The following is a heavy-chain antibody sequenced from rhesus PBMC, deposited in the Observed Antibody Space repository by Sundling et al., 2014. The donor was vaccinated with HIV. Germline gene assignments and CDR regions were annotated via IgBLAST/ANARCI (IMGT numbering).Heavy chain of an antibody. V-gene: IGHV4S9*01. J-gene: IGHJ4*01. CDR3: ARAPMTTLTFDF. CDR1: GGSIGDYYY. CDR2: IYGNSAST. D-gene: IGHD4-35*01. Sequence: QVQLQESGPGLVKPSETLSLTCAVSGGSIGDYYYWNWIRQPPGKGLEWIGNIYGNSASTYYNPSLKSRVAISKDTSKNQFFLKLSSVTAADTAVFYCARAPMTTLTFDFWGQGVLGHRLL.